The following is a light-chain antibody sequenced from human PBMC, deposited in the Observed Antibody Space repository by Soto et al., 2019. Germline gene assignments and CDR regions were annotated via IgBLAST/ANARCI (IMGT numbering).Light chain of an antibody. Sequence: QSALTQPASVSGSPGQSITISCTGTSSDVGSYNLVSWYQQHPGKAPKLMIYEGSKRPSGVSNRFSGSKSGNTASLTISWLQAEDEADYYCCSYAGSSTHYVFGTGTKVTVL. CDR3: CSYAGSSTHYV. V-gene: IGLV2-23*01. J-gene: IGLJ1*01. CDR1: SSDVGSYNL. CDR2: EGS.